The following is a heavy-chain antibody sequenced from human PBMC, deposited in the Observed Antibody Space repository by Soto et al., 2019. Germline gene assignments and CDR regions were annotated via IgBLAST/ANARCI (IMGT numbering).Heavy chain of an antibody. CDR3: ARGSSYGRSSWPDY. CDR1: GYTFSSYG. V-gene: IGHV1-18*01. D-gene: IGHD6-13*01. Sequence: QIQLVQSGAEVKKPGTSVKVTCKTSGYTFSSYGVTWVRQAPGQGLEWIGWTSGYNTHTNYALKLHDRVIMTTDLPTGTASMELRSLRSDDTAIYYCARGSSYGRSSWPDYWGQGTLVIVSS. J-gene: IGHJ4*02. CDR2: TSGYNTHT.